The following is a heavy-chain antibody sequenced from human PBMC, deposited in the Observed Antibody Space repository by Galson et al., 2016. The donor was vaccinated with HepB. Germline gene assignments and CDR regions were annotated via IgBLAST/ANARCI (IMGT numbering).Heavy chain of an antibody. D-gene: IGHD1-7*01. Sequence: LSLTCTVSGGSISGYYCAWIRQPPGKGLEWIGYIYYSGSTNYNPPLKSRVTISADTSKNQFSLNLSSVTAADTAVYYCAAGYNWDFWGPGTLVSVS. J-gene: IGHJ1*01. V-gene: IGHV4-59*13. CDR3: AAGYNWDF. CDR2: IYYSGST. CDR1: GGSISGYY.